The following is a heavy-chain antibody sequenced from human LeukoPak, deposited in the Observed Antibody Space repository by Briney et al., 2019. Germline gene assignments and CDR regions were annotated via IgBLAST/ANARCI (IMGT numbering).Heavy chain of an antibody. D-gene: IGHD2-15*01. V-gene: IGHV3-21*01. CDR3: ARDKVSVVAAIDS. CDR1: GFIFSSFS. J-gene: IGHJ4*02. Sequence: GGSLRPSCAASGFIFSSFSMNWVRQAPGKGLEWVSSISSSSSYMYYADSVKGCFTISRDNAKKSLYLQMSSLRAEDTAVYYCARDKVSVVAAIDSWGQGTLVTVSS. CDR2: ISSSSSYM.